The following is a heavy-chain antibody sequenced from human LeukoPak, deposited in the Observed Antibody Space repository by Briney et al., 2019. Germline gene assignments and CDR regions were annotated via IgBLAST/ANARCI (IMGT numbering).Heavy chain of an antibody. CDR2: IYTSGST. V-gene: IGHV4-4*07. CDR1: GGSISSYY. CDR3: ARDRPGYSSGRYYFDY. J-gene: IGHJ4*02. D-gene: IGHD6-19*01. Sequence: TSETLSLTCTVSGGSISSYYRSWIRQPAGKGLEWIGRIYTSGSTNYNPSLKSRVTMSVDTSKNQFSLKLSSVTAADTAVYYCARDRPGYSSGRYYFDYWGQGTLVTVSS.